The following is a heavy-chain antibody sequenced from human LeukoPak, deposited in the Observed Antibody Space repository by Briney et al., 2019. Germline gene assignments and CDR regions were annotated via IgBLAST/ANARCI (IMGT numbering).Heavy chain of an antibody. CDR3: ARVFSTNYYGDRGWFDP. D-gene: IGHD3-10*01. CDR1: GGSISSYY. J-gene: IGHJ5*02. Sequence: PSETLSLTCTVSGGSISSYYWSWIRQPPGKGLEWIGYIYYSGSTNYNPSLKSRVTISVDTSKNQFSLKLSSVTAADTAVYYCARVFSTNYYGDRGWFDPWGQGTLVTVSS. V-gene: IGHV4-59*01. CDR2: IYYSGST.